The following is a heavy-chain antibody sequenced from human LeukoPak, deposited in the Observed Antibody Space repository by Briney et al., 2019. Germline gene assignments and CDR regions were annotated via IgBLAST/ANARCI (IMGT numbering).Heavy chain of an antibody. J-gene: IGHJ4*02. CDR1: GFTFSSYA. D-gene: IGHD6-13*01. CDR3: ARYSGIAAAGHY. CDR2: ISGSGGST. Sequence: GGPLRLSCAASGFTFSSYAMSWVRQAPGKGLEWVSAISGSGGSTYYADSVKGRFTISRDNSKNTLYLQMNSLRAEDTAVYYCARYSGIAAAGHYWGQGTLVTVSS. V-gene: IGHV3-23*01.